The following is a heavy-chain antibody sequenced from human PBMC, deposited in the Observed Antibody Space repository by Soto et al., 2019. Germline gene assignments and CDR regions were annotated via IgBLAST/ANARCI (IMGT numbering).Heavy chain of an antibody. Sequence: SETLSLTCTVSSDSISSYYWSWIRQPPGKGLEWIGYIYSRGTTSYNPSLKSRATILVDTSKNQFSLRLTSVTATDTAVYYCATGRISRGLDVWGQGTTVTVSS. CDR1: SDSISSYY. J-gene: IGHJ6*02. CDR2: IYSRGTT. CDR3: ATGRISRGLDV. V-gene: IGHV4-59*12.